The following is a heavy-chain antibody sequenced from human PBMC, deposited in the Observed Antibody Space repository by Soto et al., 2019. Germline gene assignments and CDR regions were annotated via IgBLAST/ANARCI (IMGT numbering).Heavy chain of an antibody. D-gene: IGHD6-13*01. Sequence: QITLKESGPTLVKPPETLTLTCTFSGFSLSTSGAGVGWIRQPPGKALEWLALIYWDDDKRYSPSLKSRLTITKDTSKNQVVLTMTNMDPVDTATYYCAHTQTSDSSRTYNYWGQGTLVTVSS. J-gene: IGHJ4*02. CDR2: IYWDDDK. CDR1: GFSLSTSGAG. V-gene: IGHV2-5*02. CDR3: AHTQTSDSSRTYNY.